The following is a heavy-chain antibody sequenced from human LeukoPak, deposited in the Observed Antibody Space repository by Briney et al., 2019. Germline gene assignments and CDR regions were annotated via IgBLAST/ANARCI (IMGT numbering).Heavy chain of an antibody. CDR2: INPTGGGT. CDR3: ARDLLSRYFDS. V-gene: IGHV1-46*01. D-gene: IGHD2/OR15-2a*01. J-gene: IGHJ4*02. CDR1: GYTFTSNY. Sequence: ASVKVSCKASGYTFTSNYIHWVRQAPGQGLEWMAIINPTGGGTNYAQKFQGRITLTRDMSTTTVYMELSDLRSEDTAVYYCARDLLSRYFDSWGQGTLVTVSS.